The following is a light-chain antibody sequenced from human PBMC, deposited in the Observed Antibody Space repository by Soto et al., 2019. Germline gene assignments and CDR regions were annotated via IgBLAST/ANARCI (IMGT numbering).Light chain of an antibody. Sequence: QSALTQPPSASGSPGQSVTISCTGTSSDVGGYVSWYQQHPDKAPKLMIYEDTKRPSGVPDRFSGSKSGNTASLTVSGLQAADEADYYCSSYAGTWVFGGGTKLTVL. V-gene: IGLV2-8*01. J-gene: IGLJ3*02. CDR3: SSYAGTWV. CDR2: EDT. CDR1: SSDVGGY.